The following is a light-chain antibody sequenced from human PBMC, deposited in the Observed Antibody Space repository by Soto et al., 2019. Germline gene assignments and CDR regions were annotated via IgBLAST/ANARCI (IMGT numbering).Light chain of an antibody. Sequence: QSVLTQPASVSGSPGQSITISCTGTSSDVGSYNYVSWYQHHPGKAPKLMISEVSNRPSGVSNRFSGSKSGNTASLTISGLQTEDEADYYCSSYAGSRYVFGTGTKVTVL. CDR2: EVS. V-gene: IGLV2-14*01. CDR3: SSYAGSRYV. CDR1: SSDVGSYNY. J-gene: IGLJ1*01.